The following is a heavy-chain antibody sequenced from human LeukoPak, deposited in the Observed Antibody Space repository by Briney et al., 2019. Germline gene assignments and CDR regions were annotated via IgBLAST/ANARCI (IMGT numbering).Heavy chain of an antibody. CDR1: GYTFNNYW. V-gene: IGHV5-51*01. CDR2: IYPGDSDI. D-gene: IGHD4-17*01. Sequence: GESLKISCKASGYTFNNYWIGWVRQMPGKGLEWIGVIYPGDSDIRYSPSFQGQVIISADKSITTAYLQWSSLKASDTAMYYCARQGYGDWYFDFWGRGTLVTVSS. J-gene: IGHJ2*01. CDR3: ARQGYGDWYFDF.